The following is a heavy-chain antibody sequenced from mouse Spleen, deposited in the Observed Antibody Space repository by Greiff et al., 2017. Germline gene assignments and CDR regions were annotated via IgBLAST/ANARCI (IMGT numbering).Heavy chain of an antibody. CDR3: TRSGWDAFAY. Sequence: QVQLQQSGAELVRPGASVTLSCKASGYTFTDYEMHWVKQTPVHGLEWIGAIDPETGGTAYNQKFKGKAILTADKSSSTAYMELRSLTSEDSAVYYCTRSGWDAFAYWGQGTLVTVSA. CDR1: GYTFTDYE. V-gene: IGHV1-15*01. J-gene: IGHJ3*01. D-gene: IGHD3-1*01. CDR2: IDPETGGT.